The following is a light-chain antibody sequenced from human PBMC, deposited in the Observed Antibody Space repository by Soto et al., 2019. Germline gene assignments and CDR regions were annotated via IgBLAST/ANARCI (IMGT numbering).Light chain of an antibody. CDR2: DAS. CDR1: QSVSNY. V-gene: IGKV3-11*01. Sequence: EIVLTQSPATLSLSPGERTTLSCRASQSVSNYFAWYQQKPGQAPRLLIYDASKRAAGIPARFSGSGSGTDFTPTIGSLETADLAVYYCQQRSYWPLTFGQGTKVEIK. J-gene: IGKJ1*01. CDR3: QQRSYWPLT.